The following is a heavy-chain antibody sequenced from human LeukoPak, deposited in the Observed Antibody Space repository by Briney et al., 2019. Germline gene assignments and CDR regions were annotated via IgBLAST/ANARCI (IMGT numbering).Heavy chain of an antibody. Sequence: PGGSLRLSCAASGFTFSSYAMHWVRQAPGKGLEWVAVISYDGSNKYYADSVKGRFTISRDNSKNTLYLQMNSLRAEDTAVYYCARGTHYGDFFYGHAFDIWGQGTMVTVSS. CDR1: GFTFSSYA. V-gene: IGHV3-30*04. D-gene: IGHD4-17*01. J-gene: IGHJ3*02. CDR2: ISYDGSNK. CDR3: ARGTHYGDFFYGHAFDI.